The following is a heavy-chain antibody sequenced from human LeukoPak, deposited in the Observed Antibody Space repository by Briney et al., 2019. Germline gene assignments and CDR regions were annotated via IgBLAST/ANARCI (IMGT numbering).Heavy chain of an antibody. V-gene: IGHV3-30-3*01. D-gene: IGHD1-26*01. CDR1: GFTFSRYA. CDR2: ISYDGSNK. J-gene: IGHJ4*02. CDR3: AREMVGAIYFDY. Sequence: GGSLRLSCAASGFTFSRYAMHWVRQAPVKGLEWVAVISYDGSNKYYADSVKGRFTISRDNSKNTLYLQMNSLRAEDTAVFYCAREMVGAIYFDYWGQGTLATVSS.